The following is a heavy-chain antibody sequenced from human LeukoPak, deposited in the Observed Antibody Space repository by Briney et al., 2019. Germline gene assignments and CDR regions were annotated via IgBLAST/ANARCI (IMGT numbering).Heavy chain of an antibody. CDR1: GFTFSSYG. J-gene: IGHJ5*02. CDR3: ARGPTVTTLNWFDP. V-gene: IGHV3-33*01. Sequence: GRSLRLSCAASGFTFSSYGMHWVRQAPGKGLEWVAVIWYDGSNKYYADSVKGRFTISRDNAKNSLYLQMNSLRAEDTAVYYCARGPTVTTLNWFDPWGQGTLVTVSS. D-gene: IGHD4-17*01. CDR2: IWYDGSNK.